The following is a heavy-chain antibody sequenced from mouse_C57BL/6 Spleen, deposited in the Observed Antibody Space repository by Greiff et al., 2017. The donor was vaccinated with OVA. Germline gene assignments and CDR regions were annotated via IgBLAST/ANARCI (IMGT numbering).Heavy chain of an antibody. CDR3: ARNPPPDYYGSSYWYFDV. CDR1: GYSITSGYD. CDR2: ISYSGST. V-gene: IGHV3-1*01. Sequence: EVQLVESGPGMVKPSQSLSLTCTVTGYSITSGYDWHWIRHFPGNKLEWMGYISYSGSTNYNPSLKSRISITHDTSKNHFFLKLNSVTTEDTATYYCARNPPPDYYGSSYWYFDVWGTGTTVTVSS. J-gene: IGHJ1*03. D-gene: IGHD1-1*01.